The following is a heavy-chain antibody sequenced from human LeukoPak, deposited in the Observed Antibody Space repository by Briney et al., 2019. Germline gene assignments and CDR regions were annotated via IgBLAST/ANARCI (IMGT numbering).Heavy chain of an antibody. CDR1: GGSFSGYY. J-gene: IGHJ6*02. CDR3: ARLPHLAAAGTIVYYYYYGMDV. V-gene: IGHV4-34*01. CDR2: INHSGST. D-gene: IGHD6-13*01. Sequence: SETLSLTCAVYGGSFSGYYWSWIRQPPGKGLEWIGEINHSGSTNYNPSLKSRVTISVDTSKNQFSLKLSSVTAADTAVYYCARLPHLAAAGTIVYYYYYGMDVWGQGTTVTVSS.